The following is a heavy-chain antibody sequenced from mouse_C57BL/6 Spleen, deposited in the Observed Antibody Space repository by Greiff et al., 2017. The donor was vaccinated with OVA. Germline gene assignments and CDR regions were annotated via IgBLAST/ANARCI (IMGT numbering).Heavy chain of an antibody. Sequence: VQLQQPGAELVRPGSSVKLSCKASGYTFTSYWMDWVKQRPGQGLEWIGNIYPSDSETHYNQKFKDKATLTVDKSSSTAYMQLSSLTSEDSAVYYCARFHDGHYWGQGTTLTVSS. J-gene: IGHJ2*01. CDR3: ARFHDGHY. V-gene: IGHV1-61*01. D-gene: IGHD2-3*01. CDR2: IYPSDSET. CDR1: GYTFTSYW.